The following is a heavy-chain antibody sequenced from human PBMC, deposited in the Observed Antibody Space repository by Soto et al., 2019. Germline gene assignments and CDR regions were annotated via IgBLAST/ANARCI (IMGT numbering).Heavy chain of an antibody. V-gene: IGHV4-31*03. CDR1: GGSISSGGYY. Sequence: QVQLQESGPGLVKPSQTLSLTCTVSGGSISSGGYYWSWIRQHPGKGLEWIGYIYYSGSTYYNPSLKSRVTRSVDTSKNQFSLKLSSVTAADTAIYYCARGATATVTAPFDYWGQGTLVTVSS. CDR2: IYYSGST. CDR3: ARGATATVTAPFDY. D-gene: IGHD4-17*01. J-gene: IGHJ4*02.